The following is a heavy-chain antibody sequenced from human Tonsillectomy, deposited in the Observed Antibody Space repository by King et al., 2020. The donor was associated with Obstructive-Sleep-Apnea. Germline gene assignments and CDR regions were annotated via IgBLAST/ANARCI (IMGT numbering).Heavy chain of an antibody. Sequence: VQLVESGGGLVQPGGSLRLSCAASGFTFSTYSMNWVRQAPGKGLEWVSYISSTSSPIYYADSVKGRFTISRDNAKNSLYLQMNSLRAEDTAVYYCARDGLDYDILTGLPWGHGTLVTVSS. CDR3: ARDGLDYDILTGLP. CDR1: GFTFSTYS. J-gene: IGHJ5*02. D-gene: IGHD3-9*01. V-gene: IGHV3-48*04. CDR2: ISSTSSPI.